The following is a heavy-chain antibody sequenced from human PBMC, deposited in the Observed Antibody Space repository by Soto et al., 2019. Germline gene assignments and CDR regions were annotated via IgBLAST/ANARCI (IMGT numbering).Heavy chain of an antibody. Sequence: ASVKVSCKASGYSFTSYAMHWVRQAPGQRLEWMGWINAGNGNTKYSQKFQGRVTITRDTSASTAYMELSGLISEDTAVYYCARAPYCSSTSCYLGTEMGYSWFDPWGHGSLVTVSS. J-gene: IGHJ5*02. CDR2: INAGNGNT. CDR3: ARAPYCSSTSCYLGTEMGYSWFDP. V-gene: IGHV1-3*01. CDR1: GYSFTSYA. D-gene: IGHD2-2*01.